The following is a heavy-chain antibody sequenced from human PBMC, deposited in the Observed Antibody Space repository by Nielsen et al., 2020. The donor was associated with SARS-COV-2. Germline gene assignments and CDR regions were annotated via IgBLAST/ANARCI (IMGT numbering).Heavy chain of an antibody. CDR1: GYTFTSYY. Sequence: ASVKVSCKASGYTFTSYYMHWMRQAPGQGLEWMGIINPSGGSTSYAQKFQGRVTMTRDTSTSTAYMELSSLRPDDTAVYYCARAYIAVAGTDFDYWGQGTLVTVSS. CDR2: INPSGGST. D-gene: IGHD6-19*01. V-gene: IGHV1-46*01. J-gene: IGHJ4*02. CDR3: ARAYIAVAGTDFDY.